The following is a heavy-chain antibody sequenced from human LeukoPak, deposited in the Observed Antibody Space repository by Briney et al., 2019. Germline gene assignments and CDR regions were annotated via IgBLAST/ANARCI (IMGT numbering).Heavy chain of an antibody. D-gene: IGHD2-2*01. J-gene: IGHJ2*01. CDR1: GGSFSGYY. CDR3: ARAPDIVVVPAAINWYFDL. V-gene: IGHV4-59*01. Sequence: SETLSLTCAVYGGSFSGYYWSWIRQPPGKGLEWIGYIYYSGSTNYNPSLKSRVTISVDTSKNQFSLKLSSVTAADTAVYYCARAPDIVVVPAAINWYFDLWGRGTLVTVSS. CDR2: IYYSGST.